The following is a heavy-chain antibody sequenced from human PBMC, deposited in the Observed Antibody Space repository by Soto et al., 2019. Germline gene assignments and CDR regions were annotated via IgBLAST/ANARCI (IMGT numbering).Heavy chain of an antibody. J-gene: IGHJ4*02. CDR3: AKDKVPVVVTAPFDY. D-gene: IGHD2-21*02. Sequence: GGSLSLSCAASGFTFSSYGMHWVRQAPGKGLEWVAVISYDGSNKYYADSVKGRFTVSRDKSKNTLYLQVNSLRAEDTAVYYCAKDKVPVVVTAPFDYWGQGT. CDR2: ISYDGSNK. V-gene: IGHV3-30*18. CDR1: GFTFSSYG.